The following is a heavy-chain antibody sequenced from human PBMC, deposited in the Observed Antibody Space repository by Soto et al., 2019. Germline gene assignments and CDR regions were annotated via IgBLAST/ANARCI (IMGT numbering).Heavy chain of an antibody. Sequence: QVQLVQSGAEVKKPGSSVKVSCKASGDTFNLYTINWVRQAPGLGLEWMGRFNPILSMSNSALRFQGRVTLTADKSTSTAYMVLSSLRSDDTAVYYCATSFGSGYRAFDYWGQGVLVTVSS. V-gene: IGHV1-69*02. J-gene: IGHJ4*02. CDR1: GDTFNLYT. CDR3: ATSFGSGYRAFDY. D-gene: IGHD3-10*01. CDR2: FNPILSMS.